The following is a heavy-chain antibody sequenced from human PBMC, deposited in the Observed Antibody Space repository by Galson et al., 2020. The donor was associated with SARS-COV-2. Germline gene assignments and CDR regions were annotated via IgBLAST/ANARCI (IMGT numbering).Heavy chain of an antibody. CDR2: IYNSGRT. D-gene: IGHD3-3*01. Sequence: SETLSLTCTVSGGSISLYYWTWIRQPPGKGLEWIGNIYNSGRTNYNPSLKSRVTISLDTSKKQFSLKLISVTAADTAVYYCARDRGLFGMDVWGQGTTVTVSS. J-gene: IGHJ6*02. CDR3: ARDRGLFGMDV. CDR1: GGSISLYY. V-gene: IGHV4-59*12.